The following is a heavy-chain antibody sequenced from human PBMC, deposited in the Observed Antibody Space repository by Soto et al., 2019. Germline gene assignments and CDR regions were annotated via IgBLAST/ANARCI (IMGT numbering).Heavy chain of an antibody. D-gene: IGHD1-26*01. CDR2: VYYKGNT. J-gene: IGHJ6*02. Sequence: QLQLQESGPGLVKPSETLSLTCTVSGGSINSSSSYWGWIRQTPGKGLEWIGSVYYKGNTYYNPSPMSRVTVSVDPSKNQFSLKVSSVTAADTAVYYGARRIYSGIYPYGLDVWGQGTTVIVSS. CDR3: ARRIYSGIYPYGLDV. CDR1: GGSINSSSSY. V-gene: IGHV4-39*01.